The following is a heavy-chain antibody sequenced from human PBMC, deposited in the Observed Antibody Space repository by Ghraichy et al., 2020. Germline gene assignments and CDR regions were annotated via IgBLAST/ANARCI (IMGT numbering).Heavy chain of an antibody. D-gene: IGHD2-2*02. CDR1: GGSISSYY. CDR2: IYYSGST. CDR3: AREERGGYCSSTSCYTGSNRDNWFDP. V-gene: IGHV4-59*01. Sequence: SETLSLTCTVSGGSISSYYWSWIRQPPGKGLEWIGYIYYSGSTNYNPSLKSRVTISVDTSKNQFSLKLSSVTAADTAVYYCAREERGGYCSSTSCYTGSNRDNWFDPWGQGTLVTVSS. J-gene: IGHJ5*02.